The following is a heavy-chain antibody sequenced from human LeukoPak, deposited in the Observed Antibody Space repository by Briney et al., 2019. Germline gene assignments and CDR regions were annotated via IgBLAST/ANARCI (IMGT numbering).Heavy chain of an antibody. CDR1: GSTFSDYY. Sequence: PGGSLRLSCAVSGSTFSDYYMSWIRQAPGKGLEWLSDISNSGSIIYYADSVKGRSTISRDNAKNSLYLQMYSLRADDTAVYHCARVQRCSISWYYFDYWGQGTLVTVSS. CDR3: ARVQRCSISWYYFDY. D-gene: IGHD6-13*01. CDR2: ISNSGSII. J-gene: IGHJ4*02. V-gene: IGHV3-11*01.